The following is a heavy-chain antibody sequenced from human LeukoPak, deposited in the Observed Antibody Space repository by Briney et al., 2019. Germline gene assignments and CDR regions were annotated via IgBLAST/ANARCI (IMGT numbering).Heavy chain of an antibody. CDR3: AKARGLYCSSTSCYDCDV. CDR2: INPNSGGT. J-gene: IGHJ6*04. Sequence: ASVKVSCKASGYTFTAYYIHWVRQAPGQGLEWMGWINPNSGGTNYVQKFQGRVTLTRDTSITTAYMELNRLRSDGTAVYYCAKARGLYCSSTSCYDCDVWGKGTTVTVSS. D-gene: IGHD2-2*01. V-gene: IGHV1-2*02. CDR1: GYTFTAYY.